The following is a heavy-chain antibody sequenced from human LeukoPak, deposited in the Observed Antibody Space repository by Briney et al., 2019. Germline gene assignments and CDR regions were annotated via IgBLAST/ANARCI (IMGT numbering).Heavy chain of an antibody. J-gene: IGHJ4*02. CDR3: ARVRGYSYGSSDY. CDR1: GLTLSSYG. D-gene: IGHD5-18*01. Sequence: GGSLRLSCAASGLTLSSYGMHWVRHAPGKGLEYVSAISSNGGSTYYANSVKGRFTISRDNSKNTLYLQMGSRRAEDMAVYYCARVRGYSYGSSDYWGQGTLVTVSS. V-gene: IGHV3-64*01. CDR2: ISSNGGST.